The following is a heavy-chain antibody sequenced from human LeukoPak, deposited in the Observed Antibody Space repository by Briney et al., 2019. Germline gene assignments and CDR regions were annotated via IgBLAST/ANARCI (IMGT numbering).Heavy chain of an antibody. CDR3: AKVPRHCGADFFSLLDY. CDR1: GFTFSSYS. Sequence: PGGSLRLSCAASGFTFSSYSMSCVRQAPGKGLEWVSLISGSGGRTYYADSVKGRFTISRDNSKNTLYLQMNSLRAEDTAVFYCAKVPRHCGADFFSLLDYWGQGTLVTVSS. D-gene: IGHD2-21*02. J-gene: IGHJ4*02. V-gene: IGHV3-23*01. CDR2: ISGSGGRT.